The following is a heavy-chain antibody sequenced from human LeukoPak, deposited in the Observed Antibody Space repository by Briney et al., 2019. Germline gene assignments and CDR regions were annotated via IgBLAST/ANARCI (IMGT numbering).Heavy chain of an antibody. J-gene: IGHJ4*02. V-gene: IGHV1-46*01. Sequence: ASVKVSCKASGYTFTSYYMHWVRQAPGQGLEWMGIINPSGGSTSYAQKFQGRVTMTRDTSTSTVYMELSSLRSEDMAVYYCARVWNVAGNGGNQYYFDYWGQGTLVTVSS. CDR2: INPSGGST. CDR3: ARVWNVAGNGGNQYYFDY. D-gene: IGHD6-19*01. CDR1: GYTFTSYY.